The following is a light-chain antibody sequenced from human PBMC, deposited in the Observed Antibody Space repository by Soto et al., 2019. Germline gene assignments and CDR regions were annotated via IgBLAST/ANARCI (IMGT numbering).Light chain of an antibody. J-gene: IGKJ1*01. V-gene: IGKV1-5*01. CDR1: QSISSW. CDR3: QQYNSYSGT. CDR2: DAS. Sequence: DIQMTKAPSTLSASVGDRVTVTCRSSQSISSWLAWYQQKPGKAPKLLIYDASSLESGVPSRFSGSGSGTEFTLTISSLQPDDFATYYCQQYNSYSGTFGQGTNV.